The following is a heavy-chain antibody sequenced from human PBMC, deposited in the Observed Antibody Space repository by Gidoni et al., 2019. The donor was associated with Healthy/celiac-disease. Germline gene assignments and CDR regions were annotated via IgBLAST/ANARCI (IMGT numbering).Heavy chain of an antibody. CDR3: ASMDGGYFDY. D-gene: IGHD3-16*01. V-gene: IGHV3-21*01. J-gene: IGHJ4*02. Sequence: EVQLVESGGGLVKPGGSLRLSCAASGFTFSSYSMNWVRQAPGKGLEWVSSISSSSSYIYYADSVKGRFTISRDNAKNSLYLQMNSLRAEDTAVYYCASMDGGYFDYWGQGTLVTVSS. CDR1: GFTFSSYS. CDR2: ISSSSSYI.